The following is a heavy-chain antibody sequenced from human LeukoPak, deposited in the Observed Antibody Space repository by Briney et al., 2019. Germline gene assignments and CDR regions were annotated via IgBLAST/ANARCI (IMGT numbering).Heavy chain of an antibody. J-gene: IGHJ4*02. V-gene: IGHV4-39*07. D-gene: IGHD3-3*01. CDR1: GGSINSRSYY. CDR2: IYYSGST. CDR3: AIATGDFWNGSYRFDY. Sequence: PSETLSLTCTVSGGSINSRSYYWGWIRQPPGKGLEWIGNIYYSGSTYYNPSLKSRLTISVDTSKNQFSLKLTSVTAADTAVYYCAIATGDFWNGSYRFDYWGQGTLVTVSS.